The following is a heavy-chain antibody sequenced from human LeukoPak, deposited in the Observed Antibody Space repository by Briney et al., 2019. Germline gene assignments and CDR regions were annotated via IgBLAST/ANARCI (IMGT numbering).Heavy chain of an antibody. Sequence: GGSLRLSCAASGFSFDDYDMSWVRQAPGKGLEWVSGINWNGGSTGYADSVKGRFTISRDNAKNSLYLQMSSLRAEAAALYYCAREEGGYFDYWGQGTLVTVSS. CDR2: INWNGGST. V-gene: IGHV3-20*04. J-gene: IGHJ4*02. CDR1: GFSFDDYD. D-gene: IGHD3-16*01. CDR3: AREEGGYFDY.